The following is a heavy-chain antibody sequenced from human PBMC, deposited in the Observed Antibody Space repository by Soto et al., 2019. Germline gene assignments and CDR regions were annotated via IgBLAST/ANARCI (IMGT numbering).Heavy chain of an antibody. CDR3: ASPKSAGDALRDRYFEF. CDR2: AKTGPFGYAT. D-gene: IGHD6-13*01. J-gene: IGHJ2*01. V-gene: IGHV3-72*01. Sequence: VPLVESGGGLVQPGGSLRLSCAASGFTFSDHFMDWVRQAPGKGLEWVGRAKTGPFGYATQYAASVNGRFTVSRDDSENSFYLLMNSLKVDDTAVYYCASPKSAGDALRDRYFEFWGRGTLVTVSS. CDR1: GFTFSDHF.